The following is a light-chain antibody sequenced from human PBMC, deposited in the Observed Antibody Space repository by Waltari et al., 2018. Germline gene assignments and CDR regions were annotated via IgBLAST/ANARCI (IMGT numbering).Light chain of an antibody. J-gene: IGLJ2*01. CDR1: NIGFKS. CDR3: QVWDSGHFPR. Sequence: SSVLTQPPSVSVAPGQTAIISCGGNNIGFKSVHWHQQKPGQAPVLVMFDDTDRPSGIPERVSGSKSGNTATLSISRVEVDDEADFYCQVWDSGHFPRFGGGTKLTVL. V-gene: IGLV3-21*02. CDR2: DDT.